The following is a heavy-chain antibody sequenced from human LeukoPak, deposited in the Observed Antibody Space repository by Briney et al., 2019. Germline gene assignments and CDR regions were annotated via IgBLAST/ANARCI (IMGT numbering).Heavy chain of an antibody. CDR1: GFPFNGYY. Sequence: ASVKVAFKASGFPFNGYYMHWVRHAPGQGLEWMGWINPNSGDANYAQKFQGRVTMTRDTSISTAYMELRRLRSDDTAVYHCAREGDSSADAFDIWGQGTMVTVSS. J-gene: IGHJ3*02. CDR3: AREGDSSADAFDI. V-gene: IGHV1-2*02. D-gene: IGHD3-22*01. CDR2: INPNSGDA.